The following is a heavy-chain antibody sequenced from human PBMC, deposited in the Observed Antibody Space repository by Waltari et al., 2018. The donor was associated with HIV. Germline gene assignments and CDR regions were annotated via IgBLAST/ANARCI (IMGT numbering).Heavy chain of an antibody. CDR1: GFTFSSYS. CDR2: ISRGSSYI. J-gene: IGHJ3*02. D-gene: IGHD5-18*01. Sequence: EVQLVESGGGLVKPGGSLRLSCAASGFTFSSYSMNGVRQAPGKGVEGVSAISRGSSYIYYADSVKGRFTISRDNAKNSLYLQMNSLRAEDTAVYYCARIQLDAFDIWGQGTMVTVSS. CDR3: ARIQLDAFDI. V-gene: IGHV3-21*01.